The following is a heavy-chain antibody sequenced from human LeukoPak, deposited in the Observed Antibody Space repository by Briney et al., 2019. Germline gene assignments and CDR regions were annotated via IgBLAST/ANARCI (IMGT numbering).Heavy chain of an antibody. CDR3: ARVQGSSGPGIFDY. CDR2: ISYDGSNK. V-gene: IGHV3-30-3*01. CDR1: GFTFSIYA. J-gene: IGHJ4*02. Sequence: GGSQTLSCALSGFTFSIYAMQWARHARGKGLEWLAVISYDGSNKYYADSVKGRFTISRDNSKNTLYLQMNSLRAEDTAVYYCARVQGSSGPGIFDYWGQGTLVTVSS. D-gene: IGHD6-19*01.